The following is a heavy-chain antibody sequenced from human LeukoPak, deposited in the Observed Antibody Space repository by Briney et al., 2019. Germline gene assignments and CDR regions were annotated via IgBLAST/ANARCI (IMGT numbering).Heavy chain of an antibody. CDR3: AKGRLQEGTVFRGVITPVDY. J-gene: IGHJ4*02. CDR2: ISYEGGTQ. D-gene: IGHD3-10*01. CDR1: GVTLSPYG. V-gene: IGHV3-30*18. Sequence: TGGSLRLSCAASGVTLSPYGMHWVRQAPGKGLEWVAVISYEGGTQHYADSVKGRFIISRDNSKNTLFLQMSSLSADDTALYYCAKGRLQEGTVFRGVITPVDYWGQGTLVTVTS.